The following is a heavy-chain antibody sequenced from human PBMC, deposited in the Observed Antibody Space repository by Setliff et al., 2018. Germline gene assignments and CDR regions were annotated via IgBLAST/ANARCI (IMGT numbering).Heavy chain of an antibody. D-gene: IGHD3-3*01. J-gene: IGHJ4*02. CDR2: INDSGTA. CDR1: GGSFSNYY. Sequence: SETLSLTCTVYGGSFSNYYWGWIRQSPGKGLEWIGEINDSGTANYSPSLKSRVTISLDASTNQSSLKLRSVSAADTAVYYCRYWSGYYNNDYWGQGTLVTSPQ. CDR3: RYWSGYYNNDY. V-gene: IGHV4-34*01.